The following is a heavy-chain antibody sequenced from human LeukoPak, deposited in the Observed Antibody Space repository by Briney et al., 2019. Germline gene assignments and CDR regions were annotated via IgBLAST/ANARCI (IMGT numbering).Heavy chain of an antibody. CDR2: ISHDGSNK. CDR3: VKDSSSSWFGGDSK. J-gene: IGHJ4*02. D-gene: IGHD6-13*01. Sequence: GRSLRLSCAASGFTFSYYGLHWVRQAPGKGLEWVTLISHDGSNKDYADSVKGRFTISRDNSKNTLYLQMNSLRAEDTSVYYCVKDSSSSWFGGDSKWGQGTLVTVSS. V-gene: IGHV3-30*18. CDR1: GFTFSYYG.